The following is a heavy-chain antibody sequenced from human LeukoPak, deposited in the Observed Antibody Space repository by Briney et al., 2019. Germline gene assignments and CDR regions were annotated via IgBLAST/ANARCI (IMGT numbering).Heavy chain of an antibody. CDR2: INAGNGNT. D-gene: IGHD2-2*01. Sequence: GASVKVSCKASGYTFTSYAMHWVRQAPGQRLEWMGWINAGNGNTKYSQKFQGRVTITRDTSASTAYMELSSLRSEDTAVYYCARDDAGIVVVPADPLDYWGQGTLVTVSS. CDR1: GYTFTSYA. V-gene: IGHV1-3*01. CDR3: ARDDAGIVVVPADPLDY. J-gene: IGHJ4*02.